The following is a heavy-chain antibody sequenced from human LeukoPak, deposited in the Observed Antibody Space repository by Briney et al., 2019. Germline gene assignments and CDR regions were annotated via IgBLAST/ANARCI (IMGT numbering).Heavy chain of an antibody. V-gene: IGHV4-4*07. Sequence: SETLSLTCTVSGGSISNYYWSWIRQPAGKGLEWIGRKYARGSSNYNPPVQGRVTMSVDTSKNQFSLKLRSVTAADTAVYYCARRKGQQLGPRHLDYWGQGTLVTVSS. CDR1: GGSISNYY. CDR3: ARRKGQQLGPRHLDY. J-gene: IGHJ4*02. CDR2: KYARGSS. D-gene: IGHD6-13*01.